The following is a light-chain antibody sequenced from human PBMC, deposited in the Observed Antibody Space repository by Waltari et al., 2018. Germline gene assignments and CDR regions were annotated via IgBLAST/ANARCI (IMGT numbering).Light chain of an antibody. Sequence: QSFLTQPPSASGTPGQRVTIPCSGSSPNIGSNTVNWYQHLPGTAPNLLVYSNNQWPRRVPDRLSGTRSGTSASLAIRGLQTEDEADYYCAAWDDSLNGVVFGGGTKLTVL. CDR3: AAWDDSLNGVV. J-gene: IGLJ2*01. CDR1: SPNIGSNT. CDR2: SNN. V-gene: IGLV1-44*01.